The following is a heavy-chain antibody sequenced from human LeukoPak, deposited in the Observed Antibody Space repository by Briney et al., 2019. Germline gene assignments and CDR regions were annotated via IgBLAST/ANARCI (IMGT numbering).Heavy chain of an antibody. CDR2: IYYSGST. CDR3: ARVSGSSWYLPHRNPSLIDY. J-gene: IGHJ4*02. Sequence: SETLSLTCTVSGGSISSYYWSWIRQPPGKGLEWIGYIYYSGSTNYNPSLKSRVTISVDTSKNQFSLKLSSVTAADTAVYYCARVSGSSWYLPHRNPSLIDYWGQGTLVTVSS. V-gene: IGHV4-59*01. D-gene: IGHD6-13*01. CDR1: GGSISSYY.